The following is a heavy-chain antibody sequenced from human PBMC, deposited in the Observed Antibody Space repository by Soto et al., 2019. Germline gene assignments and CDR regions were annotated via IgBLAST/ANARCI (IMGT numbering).Heavy chain of an antibody. D-gene: IGHD1-1*01. Sequence: QVQLVESGGGLVKPGGSLRLSCAASGFTFSDCYMSWIRQTPGKGLEWISYISSGSTNIFYADSVKGRFTVSRDNAKNSVYLQMDSLRAEDTAVYYCASDRNAAGSDYWGQGTLVTVSS. J-gene: IGHJ4*02. CDR1: GFTFSDCY. CDR3: ASDRNAAGSDY. V-gene: IGHV3-11*01. CDR2: ISSGSTNI.